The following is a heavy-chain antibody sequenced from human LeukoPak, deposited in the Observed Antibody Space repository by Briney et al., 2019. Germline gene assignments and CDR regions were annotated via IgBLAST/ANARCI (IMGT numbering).Heavy chain of an antibody. V-gene: IGHV4-39*07. D-gene: IGHD6-19*01. CDR1: GGSISSSSYY. CDR3: ARAHRSGWYEPFDY. CDR2: IYYSGST. Sequence: SETLSLTCTVSGGSISSSSYYWGWIRQPPGKGLEWIGSIYYSGSTYYNPSLKSRVTISVDTSKNQFSLKLSSVTAADTAVYYCARAHRSGWYEPFDYWGQGTLVTVSS. J-gene: IGHJ4*02.